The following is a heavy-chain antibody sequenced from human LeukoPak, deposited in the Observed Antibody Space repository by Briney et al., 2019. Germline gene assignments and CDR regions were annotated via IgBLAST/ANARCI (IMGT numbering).Heavy chain of an antibody. CDR1: GGSIISVSYY. CDR2: MYYSDSGNI. Sequence: SETLSLTCTVSGGSIISVSYYWGWIRQPPGKGLEWIGSMYYSDSGNIYYNPSLKNRVTISVDTSKNQFSLKLSSVTAADTAVYYCARHYYDTSAYFPYYFDSWGQGTLVTVSS. J-gene: IGHJ4*02. V-gene: IGHV4-39*01. CDR3: ARHYYDTSAYFPYYFDS. D-gene: IGHD3-22*01.